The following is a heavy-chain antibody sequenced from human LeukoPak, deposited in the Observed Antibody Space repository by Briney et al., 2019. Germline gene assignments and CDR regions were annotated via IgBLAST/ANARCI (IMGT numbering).Heavy chain of an antibody. Sequence: PGGSLRLSCAASGFTFSSYGMHWVRQAPGKGLEGVTFIRYDGSKKNYADSVKGRFTISRDNSKNTLYLQMNSLRAEDTAVYYCAKDSGIFGVVIRNNWFDPWGQGTLVTVSS. V-gene: IGHV3-30*02. D-gene: IGHD3-3*01. CDR2: IRYDGSKK. CDR1: GFTFSSYG. CDR3: AKDSGIFGVVIRNNWFDP. J-gene: IGHJ5*02.